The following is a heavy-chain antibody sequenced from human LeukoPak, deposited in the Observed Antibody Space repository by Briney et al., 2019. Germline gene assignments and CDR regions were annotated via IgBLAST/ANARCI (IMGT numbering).Heavy chain of an antibody. Sequence: GESLKISCKGSGYSFTDYWIGWVRQMPGKGLEWMGIIYPGDSDTRYSPSFQGQVTISADKSITTAYLQWSSLKASDTAVYFCARDISPSRVVPGFDIWGQGTMVTVSS. CDR1: GYSFTDYW. CDR2: IYPGDSDT. J-gene: IGHJ3*02. V-gene: IGHV5-51*01. D-gene: IGHD3-3*01. CDR3: ARDISPSRVVPGFDI.